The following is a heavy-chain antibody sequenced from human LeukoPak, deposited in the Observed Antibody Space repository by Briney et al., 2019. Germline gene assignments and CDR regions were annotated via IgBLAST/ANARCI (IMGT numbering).Heavy chain of an antibody. CDR2: IIPIFGTA. J-gene: IGHJ6*03. CDR1: GGTFSSYA. Sequence: GASVKVSCKASGGTFSSYAISWVRQAPGQGLEWMGGIIPIFGTANYAQKFQGRVTITADESTSTAYMELSSLRSEDTAVYYCAGSRIAAAGYYYMDVWGKGTTVTVSS. CDR3: AGSRIAAAGYYYMDV. V-gene: IGHV1-69*13. D-gene: IGHD6-13*01.